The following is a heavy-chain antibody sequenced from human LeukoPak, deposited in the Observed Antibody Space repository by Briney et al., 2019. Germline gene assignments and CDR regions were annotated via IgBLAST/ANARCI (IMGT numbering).Heavy chain of an antibody. J-gene: IGHJ1*01. CDR2: ISGSGGST. CDR1: GFTFSSYG. Sequence: GVLRLSCAASGFTFSSYGMSWVRQAPGKGLEWVLAISGSGGSTYYADSVKGRFTISRDNSKNTLYLQMNSLKTEDTAVYYCTTDGPGIAVAGTEYGYFQHWGQGTLVTVSS. D-gene: IGHD6-19*01. V-gene: IGHV3-23*01. CDR3: TTDGPGIAVAGTEYGYFQH.